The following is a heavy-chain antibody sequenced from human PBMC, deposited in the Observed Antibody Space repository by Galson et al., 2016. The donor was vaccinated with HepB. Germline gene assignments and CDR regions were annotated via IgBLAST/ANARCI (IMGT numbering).Heavy chain of an antibody. J-gene: IGHJ4*02. Sequence: SLRLSCAASGFTFRNYGVHWVRQAPGKGLEWVAVISYDGSNKYYAGSVKGRFTISRDNSKNTLYLQMNSLRPEDTAVYYCANGGYYNFDQWGQGTLVPVSS. CDR2: ISYDGSNK. CDR1: GFTFRNYG. V-gene: IGHV3-30*18. CDR3: ANGGYYNFDQ. D-gene: IGHD3-22*01.